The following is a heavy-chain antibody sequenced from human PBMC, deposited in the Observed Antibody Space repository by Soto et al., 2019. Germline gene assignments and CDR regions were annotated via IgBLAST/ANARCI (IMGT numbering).Heavy chain of an antibody. CDR3: ARHQWPGFDY. Sequence: EVQLLESGGDFVQPGGSLRLSCAASGFTFRSFDVSWVRQAPGKGLEWVSSIVDNTYYADSVRGRFTLSRDNAKNTLYLQMNSLRVEDTAVYFCARHQWPGFDYWGQGTLVTVSS. J-gene: IGHJ4*02. D-gene: IGHD6-19*01. CDR2: IVDNT. V-gene: IGHV3-23*01. CDR1: GFTFRSFD.